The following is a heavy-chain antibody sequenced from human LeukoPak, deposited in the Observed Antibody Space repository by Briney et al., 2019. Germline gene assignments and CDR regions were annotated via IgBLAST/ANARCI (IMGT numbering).Heavy chain of an antibody. V-gene: IGHV4-39*07. Sequence: PSETLSLTCTVSGGSISSSSYYWGWIRQPPGKGLEWIGEINHSGSTNYNPSLKSRVTISVDTSKNQFSLKLSSVTAADTAVYYCARVGTYYDFWSGYHSPRPWYFDLWGRGTLVTVSS. J-gene: IGHJ2*01. CDR3: ARVGTYYDFWSGYHSPRPWYFDL. D-gene: IGHD3-3*01. CDR2: INHSGST. CDR1: GGSISSSSYY.